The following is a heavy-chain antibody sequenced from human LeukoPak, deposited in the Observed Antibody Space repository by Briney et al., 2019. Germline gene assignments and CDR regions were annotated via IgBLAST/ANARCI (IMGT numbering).Heavy chain of an antibody. V-gene: IGHV1-2*02. CDR2: INPNSGGT. D-gene: IGHD3-10*01. Sequence: ASVKVSCKASGYTFTGYYMHWVRQAPGQGLERMGWINPNSGGTHYAQKFQGRVTMTRDTSISTDYMELSRLRSDDTALYYCARSPMVRGAILFFDYWGQGTLVTVSS. CDR1: GYTFTGYY. J-gene: IGHJ4*02. CDR3: ARSPMVRGAILFFDY.